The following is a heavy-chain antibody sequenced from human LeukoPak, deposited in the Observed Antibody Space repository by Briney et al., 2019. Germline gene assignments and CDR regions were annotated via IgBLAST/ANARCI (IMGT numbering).Heavy chain of an antibody. J-gene: IGHJ4*02. D-gene: IGHD3-10*01. V-gene: IGHV3-33*01. CDR2: IQSDGSQE. Sequence: QPGGSLRLSCATSGFIFSHFGMHWVRQAPGKGLEWVAAIQSDGSQEYFADSVKGRSTISRDKSESTMYLQIDTLRAEDTAVYYCARDSCLIKTCLDYWGQGTLVTVSS. CDR3: ARDSCLIKTCLDY. CDR1: GFIFSHFG.